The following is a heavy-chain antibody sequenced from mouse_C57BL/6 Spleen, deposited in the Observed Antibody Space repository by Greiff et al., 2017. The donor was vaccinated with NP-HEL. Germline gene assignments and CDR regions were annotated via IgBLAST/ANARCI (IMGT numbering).Heavy chain of an antibody. Sequence: EVKLQESGPGMVNPSQSLPLTCTVTGYSITSGYDWHWNRNFPGNKLEWMGYIRYNGGTIYNPTFKSRTYMTQDTSKNPFYLKLTSVTTEDTAAYYCARRCGYDWYIDVWGTGTTVTVSS. CDR3: ARRCGYDWYIDV. J-gene: IGHJ1*03. V-gene: IGHV3-1*01. CDR1: GYSITSGYD. CDR2: IRYNGGT. D-gene: IGHD2-2*01.